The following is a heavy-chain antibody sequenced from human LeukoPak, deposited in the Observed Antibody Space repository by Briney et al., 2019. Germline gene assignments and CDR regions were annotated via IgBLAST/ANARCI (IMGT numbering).Heavy chain of an antibody. V-gene: IGHV3-74*01. CDR3: AKRAYCSTTSCYGFDC. CDR2: INIDGGTT. CDR1: GFTFSSYW. Sequence: PGGSLRLSCAASGFTFSSYWMHWVRQAPGKGLVWVSRINIDGGTTTYVDSVKGRFTISRDNSKNTLFLQLNSLRAEDTAVYFCAKRAYCSTTSCYGFDCWGQGTLVTVSS. D-gene: IGHD2-2*01. J-gene: IGHJ4*02.